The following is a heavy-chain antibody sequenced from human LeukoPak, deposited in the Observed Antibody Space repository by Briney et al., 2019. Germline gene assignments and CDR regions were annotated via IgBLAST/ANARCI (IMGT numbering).Heavy chain of an antibody. CDR2: IYYSGST. J-gene: IGHJ3*02. D-gene: IGHD3-3*01. CDR3: ASGPVPTIFGVNI. V-gene: IGHV4-59*01. CDR1: GGSISSYY. Sequence: SETLSLTCTVSGGSISSYYWSWVRQPPGKGLEWIGYIYYSGSTNYNPSLKSRVTISVDTSKNQFSLKLSSVTAADTAVYYCASGPVPTIFGVNIWGQGTMVTVSS.